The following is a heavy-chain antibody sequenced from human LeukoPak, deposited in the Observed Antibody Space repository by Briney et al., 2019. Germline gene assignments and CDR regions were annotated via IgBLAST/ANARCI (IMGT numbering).Heavy chain of an antibody. Sequence: ASVKVSCKASGYTFTGYYMHWVRQAPGQGLEWMGWINPNSGGTNYAQKFQGRVTMTRDTSISTAYVELSRLRSDDTAVYYCARGPGGRYCSGGSCYPMFDYWGQGTLVTVSS. J-gene: IGHJ4*02. D-gene: IGHD2-15*01. CDR2: INPNSGGT. CDR1: GYTFTGYY. CDR3: ARGPGGRYCSGGSCYPMFDY. V-gene: IGHV1-2*02.